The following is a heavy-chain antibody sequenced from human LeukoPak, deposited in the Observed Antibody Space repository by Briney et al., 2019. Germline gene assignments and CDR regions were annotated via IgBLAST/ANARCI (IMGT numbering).Heavy chain of an antibody. J-gene: IGHJ4*02. V-gene: IGHV3-23*01. CDR2: ISGSGGST. CDR1: GLTFSSYG. D-gene: IGHD6-19*01. Sequence: GGSLRLSCAASGLTFSSYGIIWVRQAPGKGLEWVSGISGSGGSTYYADSVKGRFTISRDNSKNTLYLQMNSLRAEDTAVYYCAKDARYSSGWKSSDYWGQGTLVTVSS. CDR3: AKDARYSSGWKSSDY.